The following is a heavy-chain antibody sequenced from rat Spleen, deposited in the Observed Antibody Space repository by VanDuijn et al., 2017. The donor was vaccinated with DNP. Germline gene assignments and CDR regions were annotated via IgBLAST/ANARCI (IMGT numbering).Heavy chain of an antibody. CDR2: ISYEGSST. J-gene: IGHJ3*01. Sequence: EVQLVESGGGLVQPGRSLKLSCAASGFTFSDYYMAWVRQAPKKGLEWVASISYEGSSTYYGDSVKGRFTISRDNAKSTLYLQMNSLRSEDKATYYCARHTTGITNWFAYWGQGTLVTVSS. V-gene: IGHV5-22*01. CDR1: GFTFSDYY. CDR3: ARHTTGITNWFAY. D-gene: IGHD1-9*01.